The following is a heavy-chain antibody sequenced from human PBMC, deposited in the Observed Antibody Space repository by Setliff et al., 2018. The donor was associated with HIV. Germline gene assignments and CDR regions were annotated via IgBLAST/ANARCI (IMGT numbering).Heavy chain of an antibody. J-gene: IGHJ3*02. CDR3: AKGIEMATIMSAFDI. V-gene: IGHV3-11*01. CDR1: GFRFGDYY. CDR2: IGGSGTPI. Sequence: GGSLRLSCAASGFRFGDYYMTWIRQTPGKGLEWISYIGGSGTPISYGDSVKGRFTASRDNAKSSLYLQMNSLRAEDTAVYYCAKGIEMATIMSAFDIWGQGTMVTVSS. D-gene: IGHD5-12*01.